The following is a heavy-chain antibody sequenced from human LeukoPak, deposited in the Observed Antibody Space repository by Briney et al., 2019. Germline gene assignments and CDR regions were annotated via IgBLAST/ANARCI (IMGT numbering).Heavy chain of an antibody. V-gene: IGHV3-7*01. Sequence: PGGSLRLSCAASGFTFSTSWMSWARQAPGKGLEWVANIKQDGVFVQYVDSVKGRFTISRDNAKNSVFLQMDSLRAEDTAVYYCAELGITMIGGVWGKGTTVTISS. CDR3: AELGITMIGGV. D-gene: IGHD3-10*02. J-gene: IGHJ6*04. CDR2: IKQDGVFV. CDR1: GFTFSTSW.